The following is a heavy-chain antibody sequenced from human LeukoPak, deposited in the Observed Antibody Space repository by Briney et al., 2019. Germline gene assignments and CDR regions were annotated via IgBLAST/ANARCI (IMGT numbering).Heavy chain of an antibody. V-gene: IGHV1-18*01. D-gene: IGHD6-13*01. Sequence: ASVKVSCKASGYTFTSYGISWVRQAPGQGLEWMGWISAYNGNTYSAQKLQGRVTMTTDTSTSTAYMELRSLRSDDTAVYYCARVMGIAAAGTSDYWGQGTLVTVSS. CDR2: ISAYNGNT. J-gene: IGHJ4*02. CDR1: GYTFTSYG. CDR3: ARVMGIAAAGTSDY.